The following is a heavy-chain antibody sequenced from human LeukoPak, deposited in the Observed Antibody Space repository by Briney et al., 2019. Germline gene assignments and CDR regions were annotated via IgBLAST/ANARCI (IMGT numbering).Heavy chain of an antibody. CDR3: TRCDRVTSGENYFDY. D-gene: IGHD7-27*01. J-gene: IGHJ4*02. V-gene: IGHV4-39*01. Sequence: SETLSLTCTVSGGSISSPRYYWGWIRQPPGKGLEWIGTIYYKGSTYYNPSLKSRVAIFVDTSRNQFSLRLTSVTAADTAVYYCTRCDRVTSGENYFDYWGQGTLVTVSS. CDR2: IYYKGST. CDR1: GGSISSPRYY.